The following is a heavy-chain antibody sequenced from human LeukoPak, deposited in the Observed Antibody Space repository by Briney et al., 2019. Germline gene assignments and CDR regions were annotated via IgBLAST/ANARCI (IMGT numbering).Heavy chain of an antibody. CDR1: GFTFSSYA. Sequence: GGSLRLSCAASGFTFSSYAMYWVRQAPGKGLEWVSAISGSGGSTYYADSVKGRFTTSRDNSRDTLYLQMNSLRAEDTAVCYCAKGYYDYVWGSYYFDYWGQGTLVTVSS. CDR2: ISGSGGST. V-gene: IGHV3-23*01. CDR3: AKGYYDYVWGSYYFDY. J-gene: IGHJ4*02. D-gene: IGHD3-16*01.